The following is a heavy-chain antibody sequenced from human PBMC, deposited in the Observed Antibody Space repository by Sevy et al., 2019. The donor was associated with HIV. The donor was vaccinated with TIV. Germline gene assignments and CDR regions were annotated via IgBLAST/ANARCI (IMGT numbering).Heavy chain of an antibody. CDR1: GDSISSYY. Sequence: SETLSLTCTVSGDSISSYYCSWIRQPPGKGLEWIGYIYYSGHTNYNPSLKSRVTISMDTSKNQFSLKLTSVTAADTAVYYCAGANPYFYYGMDVWGQGTTVTVSS. CDR3: AGANPYFYYGMDV. CDR2: IYYSGHT. J-gene: IGHJ6*02. D-gene: IGHD3-10*01. V-gene: IGHV4-59*01.